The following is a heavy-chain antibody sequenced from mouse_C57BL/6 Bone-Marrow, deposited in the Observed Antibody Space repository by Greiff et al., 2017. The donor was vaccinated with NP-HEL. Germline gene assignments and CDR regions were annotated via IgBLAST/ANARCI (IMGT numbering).Heavy chain of an antibody. Sequence: QVQLQQSGAELVKPGASVKLSCKASGYTFTSYWMQWVKQRPGQGLEWIGEIDPSDSYTNYNQKFKGKATLTVDTSSSTAYMQLSSLTSEDSAVYYCARGWLLQDYFDYWGQGTTLTVSS. CDR1: GYTFTSYW. CDR3: ARGWLLQDYFDY. V-gene: IGHV1-50*01. J-gene: IGHJ2*01. D-gene: IGHD2-3*01. CDR2: IDPSDSYT.